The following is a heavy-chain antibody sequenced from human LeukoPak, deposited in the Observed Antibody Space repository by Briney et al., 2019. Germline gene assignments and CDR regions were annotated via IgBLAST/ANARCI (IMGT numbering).Heavy chain of an antibody. CDR3: AREAVAASGNFDY. J-gene: IGHJ4*02. CDR2: IIPILGIA. V-gene: IGHV1-69*04. D-gene: IGHD6-19*01. Sequence: SVKVSCKASGGTFSSYAISWVRQAPGQGLEWMGRIIPILGIANYAQKFQGRVTITADKSTSTAYMELSSPRSEDTAVYYCAREAVAASGNFDYWGQGTLVTVSS. CDR1: GGTFSSYA.